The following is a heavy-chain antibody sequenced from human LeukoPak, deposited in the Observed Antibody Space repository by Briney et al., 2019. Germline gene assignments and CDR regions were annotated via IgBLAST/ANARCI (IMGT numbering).Heavy chain of an antibody. CDR2: IRGTGSST. V-gene: IGHV3-23*01. J-gene: IGHJ4*02. CDR1: GFTFSSYA. D-gene: IGHD3-9*01. CDR3: AKDSGPPYYDILTGPIDS. Sequence: PGGSLRLSCGASGFTFSSYAMAWVRQAPGKGLEWVSAIRGTGSSTYYADSVKGRFTISRDNSKSTLYLQMNSLTAEDTAVYYCAKDSGPPYYDILTGPIDSWGQGTLVTVSS.